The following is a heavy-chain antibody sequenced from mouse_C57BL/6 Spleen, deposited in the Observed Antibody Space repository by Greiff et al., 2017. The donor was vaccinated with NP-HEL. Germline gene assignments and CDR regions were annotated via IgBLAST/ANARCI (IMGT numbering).Heavy chain of an antibody. CDR3: ARRDDYDGSFYFDY. CDR1: GYTFTSYG. J-gene: IGHJ2*01. D-gene: IGHD2-4*01. CDR2: IYPKSGNT. V-gene: IGHV1-81*01. Sequence: QVQLKESGAELARPGASVKLSCKASGYTFTSYGISWVKQRTGQGLEWIGEIYPKSGNTYYTEKFKGKATLTADKSSSTAYMELRSLTSEDSAVYVCARRDDYDGSFYFDYWGQGTTLTVSS.